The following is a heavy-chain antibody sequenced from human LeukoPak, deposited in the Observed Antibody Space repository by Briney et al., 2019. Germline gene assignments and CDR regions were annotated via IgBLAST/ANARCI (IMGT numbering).Heavy chain of an antibody. CDR2: IGTAGDT. J-gene: IGHJ5*02. CDR1: GFTFSSYD. D-gene: IGHD6-13*01. CDR3: ARGSGLGGIAAAGNWFDP. Sequence: PGGSLRLSCAASGFTFSSYDMHWVRQATGEGLEWVSAIGTAGDTYYPGSVKGRFTISRENAKNSLYLQMNSLRAGDTAVYYCARGSGLGGIAAAGNWFDPWGQGTLVTVSS. V-gene: IGHV3-13*04.